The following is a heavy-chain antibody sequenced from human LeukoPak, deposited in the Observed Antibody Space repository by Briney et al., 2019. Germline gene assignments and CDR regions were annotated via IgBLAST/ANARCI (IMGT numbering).Heavy chain of an antibody. CDR2: ISSSGSTI. CDR3: ARVRHYCSSTSCYPYYFDY. J-gene: IGHJ4*02. Sequence: PGGSLRLSCAASGFTVSSEYMTWVRQAPGKGLEWVSYISSSGSTIYYADSVKGRFTISRDNAKNSLYLQMNSLRAEDTAVYYCARVRHYCSSTSCYPYYFDYWGQGTLVTVSS. D-gene: IGHD2-2*01. CDR1: GFTVSSEY. V-gene: IGHV3-11*01.